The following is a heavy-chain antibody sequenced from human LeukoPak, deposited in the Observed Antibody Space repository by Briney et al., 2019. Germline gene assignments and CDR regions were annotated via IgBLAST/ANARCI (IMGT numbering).Heavy chain of an antibody. CDR3: AQGGGGTCNFGMAY. CDR1: GFTFSSYA. V-gene: IGHV3-23*01. CDR2: ISGNSGST. Sequence: GGSLRLSCAASGFTFSSYAMNWVRQAPGKGLEWVSTISGNSGSTYYADSVKGRFTISGDNSKNTLYLQMNSLRAEDTAVYYCAQGGGGTCNFGMAYWGQGTLVTVSS. J-gene: IGHJ4*02. D-gene: IGHD2-15*01.